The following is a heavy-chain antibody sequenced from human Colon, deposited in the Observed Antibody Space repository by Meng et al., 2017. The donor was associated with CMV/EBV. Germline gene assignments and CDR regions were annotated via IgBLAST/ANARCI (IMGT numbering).Heavy chain of an antibody. CDR3: ARPMARGILNYYYYGLDV. CDR2: ISGDAEST. D-gene: IGHD3-10*01. Sequence: GESLKISCAASGFIFSSFAMIWVRQAPGKGLEWVSAISGDAESTYYADSVKGRFTTSRDKSENTVYLQMNSLGAEDTAVYYCARPMARGILNYYYYGLDVWGQGTTVTVSS. CDR1: GFIFSSFA. V-gene: IGHV3-23*01. J-gene: IGHJ6*02.